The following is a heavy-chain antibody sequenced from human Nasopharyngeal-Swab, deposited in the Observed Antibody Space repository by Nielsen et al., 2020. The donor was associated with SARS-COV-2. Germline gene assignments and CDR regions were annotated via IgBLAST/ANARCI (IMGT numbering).Heavy chain of an antibody. J-gene: IGHJ4*02. Sequence: ASVKVSCKASGFTFTNYYIHWVRQAPGQGLEWMAIINPSGGSPTYAQRFQGRVTMTGDTSIGTAYMELRRLISDDTAVYYCVRDDGGVPGIPETGPPGAFWGQGTLVTVSS. D-gene: IGHD6-13*01. CDR2: INPSGGSP. CDR3: VRDDGGVPGIPETGPPGAF. CDR1: GFTFTNYY. V-gene: IGHV1-46*01.